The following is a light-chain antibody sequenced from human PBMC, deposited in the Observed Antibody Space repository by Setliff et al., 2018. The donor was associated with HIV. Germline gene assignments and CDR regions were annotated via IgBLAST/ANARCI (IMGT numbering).Light chain of an antibody. CDR1: SSDVGGYNY. CDR2: DVS. V-gene: IGLV2-11*01. Sequence: QSALTQPRSVSGSPGQSVTIACTGTSSDVGGYNYVSWYQQYPGKAPKLMIYDVSKRPSGVPDRFSGSKSGNTASLTISGLQAEDEADYYCCSYAGTYTHVIFGGGTK. CDR3: CSYAGTYTHVI. J-gene: IGLJ2*01.